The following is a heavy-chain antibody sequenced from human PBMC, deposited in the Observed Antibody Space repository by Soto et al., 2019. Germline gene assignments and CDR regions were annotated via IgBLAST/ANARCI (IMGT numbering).Heavy chain of an antibody. J-gene: IGHJ5*02. CDR3: ARVVVVAATHGWFDP. CDR1: GGSISSGGYY. Sequence: QVQLQESGPGLVKPSQTLSLTCTVSGGSISSGGYYWSWIRQHPGKGLEWIGYIYYSGSTYYNPSLKSRVTISVDTSKKQFSLKLSSVTAADTAVYYCARVVVVAATHGWFDPWGQGTLVTVSS. D-gene: IGHD2-15*01. V-gene: IGHV4-31*03. CDR2: IYYSGST.